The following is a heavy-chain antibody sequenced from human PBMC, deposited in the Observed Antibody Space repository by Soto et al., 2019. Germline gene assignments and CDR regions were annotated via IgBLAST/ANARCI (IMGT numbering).Heavy chain of an antibody. Sequence: ASVKVSCKASGGTFSSYAISWVRQAPGQGLEWMGGIIPIFGTANYAQKFQGRVTITADESTSTAYMELSSLRSEDTAVYYCARDGTTGRGYYGMDVWGQGTTVTVSS. CDR2: IIPIFGTA. CDR3: ARDGTTGRGYYGMDV. CDR1: GGTFSSYA. J-gene: IGHJ6*02. D-gene: IGHD3-9*01. V-gene: IGHV1-69*13.